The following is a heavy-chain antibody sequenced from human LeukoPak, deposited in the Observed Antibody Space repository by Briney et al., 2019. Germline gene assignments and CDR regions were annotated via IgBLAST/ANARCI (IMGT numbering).Heavy chain of an antibody. CDR1: GFTFNTFN. J-gene: IGHJ4*02. V-gene: IGHV3-21*01. D-gene: IGHD3-9*01. Sequence: GGSLRISCAASGFTFNTFNMNWVRQAPGKGLELVSSITSGGDYIYYSDAMKGRFTTSRDNAKNSLSLQLNSLRVEETAVYYCARGHYDVLAASYKWTPDYWGQRTLVTVSS. CDR3: ARGHYDVLAASYKWTPDY. CDR2: ITSGGDYI.